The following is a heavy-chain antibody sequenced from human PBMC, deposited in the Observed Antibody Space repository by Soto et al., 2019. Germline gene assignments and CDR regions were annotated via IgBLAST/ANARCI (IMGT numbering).Heavy chain of an antibody. CDR3: ARISRVRARGRNRGMDV. V-gene: IGHV5-51*01. Sequence: GESLKSAGKCSGYTFTDYWIAWVRQMPGKGLGWMGRIYPGDSDTRYSPSFQGQGTISADKSMTTAYLQWNSLKASDTAMYYRARISRVRARGRNRGMDVWGQGTPVPVSS. CDR1: GYTFTDYW. CDR2: IYPGDSDT. J-gene: IGHJ6*02. D-gene: IGHD1-1*01.